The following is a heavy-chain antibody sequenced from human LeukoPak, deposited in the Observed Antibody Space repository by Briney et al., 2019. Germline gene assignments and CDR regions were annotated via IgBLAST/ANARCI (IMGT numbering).Heavy chain of an antibody. V-gene: IGHV3-21*01. CDR3: ARGDSGFVPNY. Sequence: GGSLRLSCAASGFTFNNYSLNWVRQAPGKGLEWVSSISSSSNYIYYADSVKGRFTISRDNAKNSLYLQMNSLRAEDTAVYYCARGDSGFVPNYWGQGTLVTVSS. D-gene: IGHD6-25*01. J-gene: IGHJ4*02. CDR2: ISSSSNYI. CDR1: GFTFNNYS.